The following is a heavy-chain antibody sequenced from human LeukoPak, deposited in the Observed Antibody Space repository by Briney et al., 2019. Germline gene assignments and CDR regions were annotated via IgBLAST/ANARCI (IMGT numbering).Heavy chain of an antibody. CDR1: GYTFTSYD. D-gene: IGHD6-13*01. J-gene: IGHJ5*02. V-gene: IGHV1-8*01. CDR3: ARARRSSSWYDWFDP. Sequence: ASVKVSCKASGYTFTSYDINWVRQATGQGLEWMGWMNPNSGNTGYAQKFQGRVTMTRNTSISTAYMELSSLRSEDTAVYYCARARRSSSWYDWFDPWGQGTLVTVSS. CDR2: MNPNSGNT.